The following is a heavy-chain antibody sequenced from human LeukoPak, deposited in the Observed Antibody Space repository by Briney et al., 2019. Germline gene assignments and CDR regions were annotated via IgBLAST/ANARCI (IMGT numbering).Heavy chain of an antibody. D-gene: IGHD6-19*01. CDR3: ARYTGTSGYYFDY. V-gene: IGHV4-38-2*02. CDR1: GYSISSGYF. J-gene: IGHJ4*01. Sequence: PSETLSLTCTVSGYSISSGYFWVWNRQPPGKELEWIATIYHSGSTYYNPSLKSRVSISIDTSNNQFSLKLSSVTAADTAVYYCARYTGTSGYYFDYWGQGTLVTVSS. CDR2: IYHSGST.